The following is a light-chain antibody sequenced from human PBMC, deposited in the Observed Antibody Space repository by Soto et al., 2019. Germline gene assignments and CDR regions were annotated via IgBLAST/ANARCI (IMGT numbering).Light chain of an antibody. CDR2: VAS. CDR3: QQSYGSPYT. V-gene: IGKV1-39*01. J-gene: IGKJ2*01. Sequence: DIPMTQSPSSLSASVGDAVTITCRASQTINSYLNWYQQRPGKAPKLLICVASTLRSGVPLRFSGSGFGTDFTLTITSVQPEDFATYYCQQSYGSPYTFGQGTKLEIK. CDR1: QTINSY.